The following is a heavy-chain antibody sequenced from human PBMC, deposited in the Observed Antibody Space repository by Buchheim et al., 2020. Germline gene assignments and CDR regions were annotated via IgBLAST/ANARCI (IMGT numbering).Heavy chain of an antibody. CDR2: INQRGTEK. Sequence: EVQLVESGGGLVQPGGSLRLSCAASGFTFNDFWMNWVRQAPGKGLEWVASINQRGTEKYYVDSVKGRFTVSRDNGKNSLYLQMNNLRAEDTAVYYCARDGVAEGLYFDYWGQGTL. CDR3: ARDGVAEGLYFDY. J-gene: IGHJ4*02. V-gene: IGHV3-7*01. D-gene: IGHD2-15*01. CDR1: GFTFNDFW.